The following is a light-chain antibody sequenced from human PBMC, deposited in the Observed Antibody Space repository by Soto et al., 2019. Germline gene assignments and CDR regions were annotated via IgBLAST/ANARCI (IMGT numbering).Light chain of an antibody. CDR2: DTS. CDR3: QQYSNGPPWT. V-gene: IGKV3-15*01. J-gene: IGKJ1*01. Sequence: IELTQSPATLPVSPGETATLSCRASQSVGRSLAWYQQRPGQAPRLLIYDTSTRAFGLPTRFSGSGSGTEFTLTISSLQSEDFAVYHCQQYSNGPPWTFGHGTKVDIK. CDR1: QSVGRS.